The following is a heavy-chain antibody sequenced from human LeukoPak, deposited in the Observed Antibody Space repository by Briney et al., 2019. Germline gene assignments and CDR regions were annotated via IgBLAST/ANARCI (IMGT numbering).Heavy chain of an antibody. V-gene: IGHV1-46*01. D-gene: IGHD3-9*01. CDR3: ARAADNTYYDILTGYSCYYYMDV. CDR1: GYTFTSYY. J-gene: IGHJ6*03. CDR2: INPSGGST. Sequence: GASVKVSCKASGYTFTSYYMHWVRQAPGQGLEWMGIINPSGGSTSYAQKFQGRVTMTRGTSTSTVYMELSSLRSEDTAVYYCARAADNTYYDILTGYSCYYYMDVWGKGTTVTISS.